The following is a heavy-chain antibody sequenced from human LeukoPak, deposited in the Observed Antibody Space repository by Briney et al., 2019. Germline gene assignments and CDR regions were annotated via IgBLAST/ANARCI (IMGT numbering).Heavy chain of an antibody. CDR2: IYYTGST. Sequence: PSKTLSLTCNVSGGSISRDYWSWIRQPPGKGLEWIGYIYYTGSTNYNPSLKSRFTISIDTSKNQFSLKVGSVTAADTAVYYCARVRDPPRRGYYFDYWGQGTLVTVSS. CDR3: ARVRDPPRRGYYFDY. V-gene: IGHV4-59*01. J-gene: IGHJ4*02. CDR1: GGSISRDY.